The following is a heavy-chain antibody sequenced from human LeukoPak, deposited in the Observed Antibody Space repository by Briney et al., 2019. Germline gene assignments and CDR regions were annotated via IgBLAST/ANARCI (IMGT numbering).Heavy chain of an antibody. CDR2: IYYSGST. CDR1: GDSINSYY. D-gene: IGHD2-2*01. V-gene: IGHV4-59*01. Sequence: SGTLSLTCTVSGDSINSYYWSWIRQPPGKGLEWIGYIYYSGSTNYNPSLKSRVTISIDASKNQFSLKLSSVTAADTAVYYCARFGTVVPAAYNWLDPWGQGTLVTVSS. CDR3: ARFGTVVPAAYNWLDP. J-gene: IGHJ5*02.